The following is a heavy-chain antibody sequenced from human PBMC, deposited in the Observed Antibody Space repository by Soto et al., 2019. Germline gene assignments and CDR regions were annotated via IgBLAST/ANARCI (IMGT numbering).Heavy chain of an antibody. V-gene: IGHV3-49*04. CDR1: GFTFGDYA. J-gene: IGHJ4*02. CDR3: TRDDCSSNSCYRFDY. D-gene: IGHD2-2*02. Sequence: PRLSCTASGFTFGDYAMSWVRQAPGKGLEWVGFIRSKAYGGTTEYAASVKGRFTISRDDSKSIAYLQMNSLKTEDTAVYYCTRDDCSSNSCYRFDYWGQGTLVTVSS. CDR2: IRSKAYGGTT.